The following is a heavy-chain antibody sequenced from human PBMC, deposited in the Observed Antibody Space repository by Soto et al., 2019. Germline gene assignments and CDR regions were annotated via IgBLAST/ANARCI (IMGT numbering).Heavy chain of an antibody. V-gene: IGHV4-4*07. D-gene: IGHD3-9*01. CDR2: IYTSGST. J-gene: IGHJ3*02. CDR1: GGSISSYY. CDR3: ARRGGYDIPGDAFDI. Sequence: PSERLSLTCTVSGGSISSYYWSWIRQPSGKGLEWIGRIYTSGSTNYNPSLKSRVTMSVDTSKNQFSLKLSSVTAADTAVYYCARRGGYDIPGDAFDIWGQGTMVTVSS.